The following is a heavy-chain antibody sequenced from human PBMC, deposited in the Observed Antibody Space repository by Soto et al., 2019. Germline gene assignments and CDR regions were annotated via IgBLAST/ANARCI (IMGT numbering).Heavy chain of an antibody. D-gene: IGHD1-26*01. CDR1: GFTFSSHA. Sequence: EVQVLESGGGLVQPGGSLRLSCAASGFTFSSHAMSWVRQAPGKGLEWVSAISGSGSSTYYADSVKGRFTISRENSKKTLYLQMNSLRAEDTAVYYCANDYRKGGSYSGAFDYWGQGTRVTVSS. V-gene: IGHV3-23*01. CDR2: ISGSGSST. J-gene: IGHJ4*02. CDR3: ANDYRKGGSYSGAFDY.